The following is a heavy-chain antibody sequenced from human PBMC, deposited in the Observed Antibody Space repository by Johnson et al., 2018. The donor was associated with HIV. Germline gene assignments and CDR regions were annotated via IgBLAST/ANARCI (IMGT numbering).Heavy chain of an antibody. V-gene: IGHV3-13*01. CDR3: AREEANGAFDI. CDR1: GFTFSSYD. Sequence: EQLVESGGGLVQPGGSLRLSCAASGFTFSSYDMHWVRQATGKSLEWVSAIGTAGDTYYQGSVKGRFTISRENAKNSLYLQMNSLRAGDMAVYYCAREEANGAFDIWGQGTMVTVSS. J-gene: IGHJ3*02. CDR2: IGTAGDT.